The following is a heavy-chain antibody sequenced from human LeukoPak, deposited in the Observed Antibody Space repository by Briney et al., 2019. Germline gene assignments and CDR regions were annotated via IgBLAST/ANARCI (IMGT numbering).Heavy chain of an antibody. Sequence: ASVKVSCKTSGNTFTRYAMNWVRQAPGQGLEWMGWINTNTGNPTYAQGFTGRFVFSLDTSVSTAYLQISSLKAEDTAVYYCARDGIAVAGTPPSIDDYWGQGTLVTVSS. CDR1: GNTFTRYA. V-gene: IGHV7-4-1*02. CDR3: ARDGIAVAGTPPSIDDY. CDR2: INTNTGNP. J-gene: IGHJ4*02. D-gene: IGHD6-19*01.